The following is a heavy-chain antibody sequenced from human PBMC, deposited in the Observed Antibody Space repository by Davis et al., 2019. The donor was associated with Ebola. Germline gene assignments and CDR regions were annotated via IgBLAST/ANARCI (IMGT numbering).Heavy chain of an antibody. Sequence: GGSLTLSCAASGFTFSSYGMHWVRQAPGTGLEWVAVISYDGSNKYYADSVKGRFTISRDNSKNTLYLQMNSLRAEDTAVYYCAKDIVVVPAVIYYYYGMDVWGKGTTVTVSS. CDR1: GFTFSSYG. J-gene: IGHJ6*04. CDR2: ISYDGSNK. CDR3: AKDIVVVPAVIYYYYGMDV. D-gene: IGHD2-2*01. V-gene: IGHV3-30*18.